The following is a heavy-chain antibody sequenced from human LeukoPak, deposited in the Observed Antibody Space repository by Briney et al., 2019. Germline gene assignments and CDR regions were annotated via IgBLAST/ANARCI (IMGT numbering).Heavy chain of an antibody. J-gene: IGHJ4*02. V-gene: IGHV3-74*01. Sequence: GGSLRLSCAASGFTFSIYCMHWVRQAPGKGPMWVSRICPDGPVTNYADSVKARFSISRDNARNTVYLQMNSLRAEDTAIYYCVRDFRSADYRGQGTLVTVSS. CDR3: VRDFRSADY. CDR1: GFTFSIYC. CDR2: ICPDGPVT.